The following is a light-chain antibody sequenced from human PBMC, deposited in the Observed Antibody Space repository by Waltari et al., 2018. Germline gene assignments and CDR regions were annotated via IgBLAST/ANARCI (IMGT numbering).Light chain of an antibody. J-gene: IGKJ2*01. CDR1: QSVSSY. V-gene: IGKV3-11*01. Sequence: EIVWTQSPATLSLSPGESATLACRASQSVSSYLGWYQQKHGQAPRLLIYDASNRSTGIPARFSGSGSGTDFTLTISSLEPEDFAVYYCQQRSNWPGTFGQGTKLEI. CDR3: QQRSNWPGT. CDR2: DAS.